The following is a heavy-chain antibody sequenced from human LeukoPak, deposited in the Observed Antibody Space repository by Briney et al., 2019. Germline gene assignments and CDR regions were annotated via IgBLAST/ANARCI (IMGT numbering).Heavy chain of an antibody. J-gene: IGHJ4*02. CDR2: ISGSGGST. D-gene: IGHD4-23*01. Sequence: GGSLRLSCAASGFTFSSYAMSWVRQAPGKGLEWVSAISGSGGSTYYADSVKGRFTISRDNSKNTLYLQMTSLRAEDTAVYYCARDLGLYDYGGNIDFWGQGTLVTVSS. CDR1: GFTFSSYA. CDR3: ARDLGLYDYGGNIDF. V-gene: IGHV3-23*01.